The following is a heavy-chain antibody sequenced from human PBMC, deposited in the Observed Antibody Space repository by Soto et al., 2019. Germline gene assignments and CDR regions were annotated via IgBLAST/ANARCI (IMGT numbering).Heavy chain of an antibody. CDR2: IDPSDSYT. D-gene: IGHD3-22*01. J-gene: IGHJ4*02. V-gene: IGHV5-10-1*01. CDR3: ARHRITMIRKPPDY. Sequence: GESLKISWNGSGYSFTSYWIDWVRQMPGKGLEWMGRIDPSDSYTNYSPSFQGHVTISADKSISTAYLQWSSLKASDTAMYYCARHRITMIRKPPDYWGQGTLVTVSS. CDR1: GYSFTSYW.